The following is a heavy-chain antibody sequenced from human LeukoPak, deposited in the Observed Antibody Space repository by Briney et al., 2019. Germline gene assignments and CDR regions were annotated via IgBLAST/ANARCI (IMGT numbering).Heavy chain of an antibody. V-gene: IGHV1-8*03. D-gene: IGHD1-26*01. CDR2: MNPNSGNT. Sequence: ASVKVSCKASGYTFTSYDINWVRQATGQGLEWMGWMNPNSGNTGYAQKFQGRVTITRNASISTAYMELSSLRSEDTAVYYCARPYSGTYFDYWGQGTLVTVSP. CDR3: ARPYSGTYFDY. CDR1: GYTFTSYD. J-gene: IGHJ4*02.